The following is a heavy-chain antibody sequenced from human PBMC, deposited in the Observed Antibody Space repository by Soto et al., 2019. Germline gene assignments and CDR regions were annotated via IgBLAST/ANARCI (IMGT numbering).Heavy chain of an antibody. CDR3: TQRAVAGTDVQH. CDR2: IRSKANSYAT. V-gene: IGHV3-73*02. CDR1: GFTFSGSA. Sequence: EVQLVESGGGLVQPGGSLKLSCAASGFTFSGSAMHWVRQASGKGLEWVGRIRSKANSYATAYAASVKGRFTISRDDSKNTAYLQMNSLKTEDTAVYYCTQRAVAGTDVQHWGQGTLGTVSS. D-gene: IGHD6-19*01. J-gene: IGHJ1*01.